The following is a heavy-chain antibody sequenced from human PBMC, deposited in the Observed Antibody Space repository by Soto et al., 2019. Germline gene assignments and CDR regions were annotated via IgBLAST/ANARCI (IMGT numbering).Heavy chain of an antibody. CDR3: ARDPAPVLIDY. J-gene: IGHJ4*02. Sequence: GGSLRLSCAASGFTFSDYYMSWTRQAPGKGLEWVSYISSSGSTIYYADSVKGRFTISRDNAKNSLYLQMNSLRAEDTAVYYCARDPAPVLIDYWGQGTLVTVSS. CDR2: ISSSGSTI. D-gene: IGHD2-2*01. V-gene: IGHV3-11*01. CDR1: GFTFSDYY.